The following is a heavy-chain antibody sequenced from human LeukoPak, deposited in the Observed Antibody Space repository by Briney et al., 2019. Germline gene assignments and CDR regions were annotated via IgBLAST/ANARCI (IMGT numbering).Heavy chain of an antibody. V-gene: IGHV3-74*01. D-gene: IGHD6-13*01. CDR1: GFTFSSYE. J-gene: IGHJ3*02. CDR3: ARAPKLEAFDI. CDR2: INSDGSST. Sequence: GGSLRPSCAASGFTFSSYEMNWVRQAPGKGLVWVSRINSDGSSTSYADSVKGRFTISRDNAKNTLYLQMNSLRAEDTAVYYCARAPKLEAFDIWGQGTMVTVSS.